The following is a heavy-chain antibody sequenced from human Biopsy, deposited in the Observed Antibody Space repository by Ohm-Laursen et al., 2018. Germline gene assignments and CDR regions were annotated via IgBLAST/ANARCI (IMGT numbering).Heavy chain of an antibody. J-gene: IGHJ6*02. CDR2: ISSRSSDI. D-gene: IGHD2-2*01. V-gene: IGHV3-21*01. Sequence: SLRLSCAAPGFIFSTYTMNWVRQAPGEGLQWVSSISSRSSDIYYADSAKGRFTISRDNAKNSLFLHMNGLRAEDTAVYYCARESALKWYQSLSYFNGMDVWGQETTVTVSS. CDR1: GFIFSTYT. CDR3: ARESALKWYQSLSYFNGMDV.